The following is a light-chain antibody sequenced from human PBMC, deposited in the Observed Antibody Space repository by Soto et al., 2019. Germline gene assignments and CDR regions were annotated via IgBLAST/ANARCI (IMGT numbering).Light chain of an antibody. CDR3: CSYAGSSTYV. Sequence: QSALTQPASVSGSPGQSNTISCTGTSSDLGSYNLVSWYQQHPGKAPKLMIYEGSKRPSGVSNRFSGSKSGNTASLTISGLQAEDEADYYCCSYAGSSTYVFGTGTKLTVL. CDR2: EGS. V-gene: IGLV2-23*01. CDR1: SSDLGSYNL. J-gene: IGLJ1*01.